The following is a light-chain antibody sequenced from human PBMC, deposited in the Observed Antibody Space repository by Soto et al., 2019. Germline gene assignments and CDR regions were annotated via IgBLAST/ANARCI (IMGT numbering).Light chain of an antibody. CDR1: QSVFDSLHNKNQ. CDR2: WAS. Sequence: DIVLTQSPDSLAVSLGERATINCKSSQSVFDSLHNKNQLGWYQQRPGQPPKLLISWASTRESGVPDRFSGSGSGTDFTLTISSLQAEDVAVYYCHQYYRPPFTFGPGSNVDIK. CDR3: HQYYRPPFT. V-gene: IGKV4-1*01. J-gene: IGKJ3*01.